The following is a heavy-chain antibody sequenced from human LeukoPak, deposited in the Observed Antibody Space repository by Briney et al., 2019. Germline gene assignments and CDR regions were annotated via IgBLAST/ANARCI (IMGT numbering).Heavy chain of an antibody. CDR2: MQSSGNS. CDR3: AGDKRHSYGRYFEH. D-gene: IGHD5-18*01. V-gene: IGHV4-59*01. J-gene: IGHJ4*02. Sequence: SETLSLTCSVSGDSISTYHWNWIRKPPGKGLEWIAFMQSSGNSNYNPSLKSRVTMFVDTSKNQFVLNLRSVTAADTAVYYCAGDKRHSYGRYFEHWGQGMLVTVSS. CDR1: GDSISTYH.